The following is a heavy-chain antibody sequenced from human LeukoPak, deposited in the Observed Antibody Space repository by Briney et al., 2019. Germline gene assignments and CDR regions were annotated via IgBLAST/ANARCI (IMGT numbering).Heavy chain of an antibody. CDR1: GGSPNNHY. D-gene: IGHD3-10*01. V-gene: IGHV4-59*08. Sequence: SEILSLTCSVSGGSPNNHYWNWIRQPPGKGLEWIGYMSYSGGISYNPSLKSRVTISIDASKSQLSLKLTSVTAADTAFYYCARQSLWFGRFDPWGQGTRVIVSS. CDR2: MSYSGGI. J-gene: IGHJ5*02. CDR3: ARQSLWFGRFDP.